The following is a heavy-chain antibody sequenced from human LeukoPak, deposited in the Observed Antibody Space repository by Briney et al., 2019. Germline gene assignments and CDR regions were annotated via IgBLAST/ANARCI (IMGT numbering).Heavy chain of an antibody. CDR2: IYYSGST. J-gene: IGHJ5*02. Sequence: PSETLSLTFTVSGGSISSYYWSWIRQPPGKGLEWIGYIYYSGSTNYNPSLKSRVTISVDTSKNQFSLKLSSVTAADTAVYYCARGGYYDFWSGTSYWFDPWGQGTLVTVSS. CDR1: GGSISSYY. V-gene: IGHV4-59*01. CDR3: ARGGYYDFWSGTSYWFDP. D-gene: IGHD3-3*01.